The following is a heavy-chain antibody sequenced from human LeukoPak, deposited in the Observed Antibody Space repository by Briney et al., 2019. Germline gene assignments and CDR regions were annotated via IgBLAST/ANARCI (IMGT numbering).Heavy chain of an antibody. CDR3: AGEGVAMIRGFGNALNM. V-gene: IGHV4-39*02. CDR2: VYYTGDT. CDR1: GGSINTTSYF. D-gene: IGHD3-10*01. J-gene: IGHJ3*02. Sequence: SETLSLTCTVSGGSINTTSYFWVWVRQSPGQGLAWIGNVYYTGDTYYNPSLRSRVTISVDRPNNQFSLKLTSVTAADTATYYCAGEGVAMIRGFGNALNMWSRGTKVTVSS.